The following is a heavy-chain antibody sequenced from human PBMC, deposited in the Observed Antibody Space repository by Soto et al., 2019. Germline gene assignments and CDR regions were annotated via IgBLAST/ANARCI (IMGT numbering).Heavy chain of an antibody. CDR2: IIPIFGTA. Sequence: QVQLVQSGAEVKKPGSSVKVSCKASGGTFSSYAISWVRQAPGQGLEWMGGIIPIFGTANYAQKFQGRVPITADESTSTAYMELSSLRSEDTAVYYCARGRGYYGSGSYSSPLYYYYYGMDVWGQGTTVTVSS. CDR1: GGTFSSYA. CDR3: ARGRGYYGSGSYSSPLYYYYYGMDV. J-gene: IGHJ6*02. D-gene: IGHD3-10*01. V-gene: IGHV1-69*01.